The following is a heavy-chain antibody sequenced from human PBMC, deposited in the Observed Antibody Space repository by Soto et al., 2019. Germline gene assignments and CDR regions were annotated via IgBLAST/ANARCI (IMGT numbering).Heavy chain of an antibody. CDR3: ARVVEDYYMDV. D-gene: IGHD2-15*01. Sequence: EVQLVESGGGLVQPGGSLRLSCAASGFTFSSYWMSWVRQAPGKGLEWVANIKQDGSEKYYVDSVKGRFTISRDNAKNSLYLQMNSLRVEDTAVYYCARVVEDYYMDVWGKGTTVTVSS. CDR2: IKQDGSEK. J-gene: IGHJ6*03. V-gene: IGHV3-7*01. CDR1: GFTFSSYW.